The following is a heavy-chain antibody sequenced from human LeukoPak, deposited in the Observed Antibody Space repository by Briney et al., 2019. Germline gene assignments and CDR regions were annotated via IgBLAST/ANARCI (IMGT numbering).Heavy chain of an antibody. CDR3: ARGVIAAEPTRFDY. CDR2: IIPIFGTA. V-gene: IGHV1-69*13. D-gene: IGHD6-13*01. Sequence: SVKVSCKASGGTFSSYAISWVRQAPGQGLEWMGGIIPIFGTANYAQKFQGRVTITADESTSTAYMELSSLRSEDAAVYYCARGVIAAEPTRFDYWGQGTLVTVSS. J-gene: IGHJ4*02. CDR1: GGTFSSYA.